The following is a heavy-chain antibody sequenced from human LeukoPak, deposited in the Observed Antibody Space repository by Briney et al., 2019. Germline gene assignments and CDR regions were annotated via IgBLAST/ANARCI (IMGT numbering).Heavy chain of an antibody. CDR1: GCRVAKYG. CDR3: AREGMIVVVPLLDY. CDR2: ISAYNGNT. V-gene: IGHV1-18*01. Sequence: VSCKADGCRVAKYGITWVRQDPEKELEWMGWISAYNGNTNYAQKLQGRVTMTTDTSTSTAYMELRSLRSDDTAVYYCAREGMIVVVPLLDYWGQGTLVTVSS. J-gene: IGHJ4*02. D-gene: IGHD3-22*01.